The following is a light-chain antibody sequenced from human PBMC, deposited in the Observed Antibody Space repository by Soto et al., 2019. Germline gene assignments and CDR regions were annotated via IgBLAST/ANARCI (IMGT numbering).Light chain of an antibody. Sequence: QSALTQPPSASGSPGQSVTISCTGTSSDVGAYNFVSWYQQHPGKAPKLIIYEVTERPSGVPDRFSGSKSGNTASLTVSGLQADDEADYYCSSYAGSNNFCVFGTGTKLTV. CDR3: SSYAGSNNFCV. V-gene: IGLV2-8*01. J-gene: IGLJ1*01. CDR2: EVT. CDR1: SSDVGAYNF.